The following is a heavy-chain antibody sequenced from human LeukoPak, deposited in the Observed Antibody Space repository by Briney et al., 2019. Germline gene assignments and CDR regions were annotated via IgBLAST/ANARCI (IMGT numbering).Heavy chain of an antibody. D-gene: IGHD3-3*01. CDR2: IKQDGSEK. J-gene: IGHJ3*02. CDR1: GFTFSSYW. V-gene: IGHV3-7*01. Sequence: GGSLRLSCAASGFTFSSYWMSWVRQAPGKGLEWVANIKQDGSEKYYVDSVKGRFTISRDNAKNSLYLQMNSLRAEDTAVYYCARFQRLYYDFWSGYPRGAFDIWGQGTMVTISS. CDR3: ARFQRLYYDFWSGYPRGAFDI.